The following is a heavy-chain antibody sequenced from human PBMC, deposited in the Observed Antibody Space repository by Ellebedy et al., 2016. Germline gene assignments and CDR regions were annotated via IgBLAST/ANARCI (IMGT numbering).Heavy chain of an antibody. CDR3: ARNLQWLVRGPYYYYYYGMDV. J-gene: IGHJ6*02. CDR1: GYTFTSYD. D-gene: IGHD6-19*01. Sequence: ASVKVSXXASGYTFTSYDINWVRQATGQGLEWMGWMNPNSGNTGYAQKFQGRVTMTRNTSISTAYMELSSLRSEDTAVYYCARNLQWLVRGPYYYYYYGMDVWGQGTTVTVSS. V-gene: IGHV1-8*01. CDR2: MNPNSGNT.